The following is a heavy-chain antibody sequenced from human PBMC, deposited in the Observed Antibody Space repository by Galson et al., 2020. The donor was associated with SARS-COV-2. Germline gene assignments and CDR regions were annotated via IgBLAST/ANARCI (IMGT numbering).Heavy chain of an antibody. CDR1: GYTFTNYG. J-gene: IGHJ5*02. CDR3: ASDAGWFDP. CDR2: ITAYTGDR. V-gene: IGHV1-18*01. Sequence: ASVKVSCKTSGYTFTNYGISWVRQAPGQGLEWMGWITAYTGDRNYAQKFQGRVTMTTDTSTSTAYMELRSLRPDDTAVYYCASDAGWFDPWGQGTLVSVSS.